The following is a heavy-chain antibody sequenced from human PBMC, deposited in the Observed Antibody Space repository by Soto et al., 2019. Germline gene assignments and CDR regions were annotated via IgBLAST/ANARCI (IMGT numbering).Heavy chain of an antibody. CDR3: ARENCISTSCYRWFDP. V-gene: IGHV1-69*12. Sequence: QVQLVQSGAEVKKPGSSVKVSCKASGGTFSSYAISWVRQAPGHGLEWMGGIIPIFGTANYAQKFQGRVTITADESTSTAYMELSSLRSEDTAVDYCARENCISTSCYRWFDPWGQGTLVTVSS. CDR1: GGTFSSYA. J-gene: IGHJ5*02. D-gene: IGHD2-2*01. CDR2: IIPIFGTA.